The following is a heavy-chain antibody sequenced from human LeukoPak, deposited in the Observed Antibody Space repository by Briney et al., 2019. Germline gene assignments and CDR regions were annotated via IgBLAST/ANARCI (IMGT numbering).Heavy chain of an antibody. V-gene: IGHV3-66*01. Sequence: TGGSLRLSCAASGFTVSSNYMSWVRQAPGKGLEWVSVIYSGGSTYYADSVKGRFTISRDNSKNTLYLQMNSLRAEDTAVYYCARDMDVGYDYVWGSYRYGPFDYWGQGTLVTVSS. D-gene: IGHD3-16*02. CDR3: ARDMDVGYDYVWGSYRYGPFDY. CDR2: IYSGGST. CDR1: GFTVSSNY. J-gene: IGHJ4*02.